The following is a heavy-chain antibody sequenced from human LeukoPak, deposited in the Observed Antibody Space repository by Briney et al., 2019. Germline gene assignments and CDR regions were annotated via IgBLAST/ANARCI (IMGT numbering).Heavy chain of an antibody. J-gene: IGHJ4*02. D-gene: IGHD3-3*01. CDR1: GFSFSGSA. V-gene: IGHV3-73*01. CDR3: ANLEYFDY. Sequence: GGSLKLSCAASGFSFSGSAIHWVRQASGRGLEWVGRIRSNTNNYATTYAESVKGRFTISRDESKNTAYLQMNSLRAEDTAVYYCANLEYFDYWGQGTLVTVSS. CDR2: IRSNTNNYAT.